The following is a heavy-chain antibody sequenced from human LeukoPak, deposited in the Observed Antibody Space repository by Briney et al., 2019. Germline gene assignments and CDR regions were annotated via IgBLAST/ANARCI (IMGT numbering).Heavy chain of an antibody. CDR2: IYYSGST. CDR1: GRSLSSYY. CDR3: ARGRPWGYGDYSPWFDP. Sequence: PSETLSLTCTVSGRSLSSYYWSWIRQPPGKGMEWIGYIYYSGSTNYNPSLKSRVTISVDTSKNQFSLKLSSVTAADTAVYYCARGRPWGYGDYSPWFDPWGQGTLVTVSS. J-gene: IGHJ5*02. D-gene: IGHD4-17*01. V-gene: IGHV4-59*01.